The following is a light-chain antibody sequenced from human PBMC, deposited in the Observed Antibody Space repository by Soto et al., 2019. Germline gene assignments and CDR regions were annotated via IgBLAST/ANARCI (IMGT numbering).Light chain of an antibody. CDR1: QSIRRY. V-gene: IGKV1-39*01. CDR3: QQSYGTPIT. CDR2: VAS. Sequence: DTEITRPPSSMSAEVVDLFTITVEASQSIRRYLNWYQKKKGKAPNLLIYVASSLQSEVPSRFSGSGSGTDLTLTITSLQTEDFATYYCQQSYGTPITFGQGTRLEIK. J-gene: IGKJ5*01.